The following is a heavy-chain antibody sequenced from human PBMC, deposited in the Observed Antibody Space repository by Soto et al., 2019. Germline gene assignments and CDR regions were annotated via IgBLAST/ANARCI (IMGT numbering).Heavy chain of an antibody. Sequence: GGSLRLSCAASGFTFSSYAMHWVRQAPGKGLEWVAVISYDGSNKYYADSVKGRFTISRDNSKNTLYLQMNSLRAEDTAVYYCARDRGFSVYYFDYWGQGTLVTVSS. V-gene: IGHV3-30-3*01. D-gene: IGHD3-22*01. CDR3: ARDRGFSVYYFDY. CDR1: GFTFSSYA. J-gene: IGHJ4*02. CDR2: ISYDGSNK.